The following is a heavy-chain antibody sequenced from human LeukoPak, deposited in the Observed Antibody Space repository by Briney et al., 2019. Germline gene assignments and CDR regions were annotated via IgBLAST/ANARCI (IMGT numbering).Heavy chain of an antibody. V-gene: IGHV4-59*08. CDR2: IYYSGNT. CDR3: ARRYSSSWYVGFFDP. J-gene: IGHJ5*02. D-gene: IGHD6-13*01. CDR1: VASIRNYY. Sequence: PSETLSLTCTLSVASIRNYYWRWIRQSPGKGLEWIGYIYYSGNTNYNPSLESRVAMSVDTSKHQFSLRLSSVTAADTAIYYCARRYSSSWYVGFFDPWGQGTLVTVSS.